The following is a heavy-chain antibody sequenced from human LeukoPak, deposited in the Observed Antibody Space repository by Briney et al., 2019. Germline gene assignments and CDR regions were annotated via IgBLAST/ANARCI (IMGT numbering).Heavy chain of an antibody. V-gene: IGHV1-2*02. D-gene: IGHD5-12*01. CDR3: ARMLNGAYDV. J-gene: IGHJ4*02. CDR1: GYTFTSYG. CDR2: INPNDGGT. Sequence: ASMKVSCKASGYTFTSYGISWVRQAPGQGLEWMGWINPNDGGTNYEQNFQGRVTMTRDTSFNTAYMEVNRLRSDDTAIYYCARMLNGAYDVWGQGTLLTVSS.